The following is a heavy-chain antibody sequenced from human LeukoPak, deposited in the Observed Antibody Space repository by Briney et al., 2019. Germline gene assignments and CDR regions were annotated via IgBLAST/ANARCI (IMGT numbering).Heavy chain of an antibody. Sequence: SETLSLTCTVSGGSISSGGYYWSWIRQHPGKGLEWIGYIYYSGSTYYNPSLKSRVTISVDTSKNQFSLRLSSVTAADTAVYYCARAAMAPSLDYWGQGTLVTVSS. D-gene: IGHD5-18*01. CDR1: GGSISSGGYY. CDR3: ARAAMAPSLDY. J-gene: IGHJ4*02. V-gene: IGHV4-31*03. CDR2: IYYSGST.